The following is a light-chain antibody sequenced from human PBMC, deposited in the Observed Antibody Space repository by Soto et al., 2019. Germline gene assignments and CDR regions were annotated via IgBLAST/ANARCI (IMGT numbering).Light chain of an antibody. V-gene: IGKV3-15*01. CDR2: GAS. CDR3: QQYNNWPRT. J-gene: IGKJ1*01. CDR1: QSVSSN. Sequence: EIVMTHSPACLSVSPGERATLCCRASQSVSSNLAWYQQKPGQAPRLLIFGASTRATGIPARFSGSGSGTEFTLTISSLQSADFAVYYCQQYNNWPRTFGQGTKVDIK.